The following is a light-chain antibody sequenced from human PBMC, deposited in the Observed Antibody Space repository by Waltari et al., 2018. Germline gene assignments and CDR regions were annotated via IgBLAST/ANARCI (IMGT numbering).Light chain of an antibody. Sequence: QSALTQPASVSGSPGQSITISCTGTSSDGGGYNYVSWYQQHPGKAPKLMIYEVSNRPSGVSNRFPGSKSGNTASLTISGLQAEDEADYYCSSYTSSSTGVFGTGTKVTVL. CDR1: SSDGGGYNY. V-gene: IGLV2-14*01. J-gene: IGLJ1*01. CDR3: SSYTSSSTGV. CDR2: EVS.